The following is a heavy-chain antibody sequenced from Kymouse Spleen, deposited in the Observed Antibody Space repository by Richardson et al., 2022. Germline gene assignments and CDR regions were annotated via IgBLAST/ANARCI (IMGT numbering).Heavy chain of an antibody. CDR1: GFTFSNAW. D-gene: IGHD1-20*01,IGHD1-7*01. V-gene: IGHV3-15*01. Sequence: EVQLVESGGGLVKPGGSLRLSCAASGFTFSNAWMSWVRQAPGKGLEWVGRIKSKTDGGTTDYAAPVKGRFTISRDDSKNTLYLQMNSLKTEDTAVYYCTTALGNWNYYYGMDVWGQGTTVTVSS. J-gene: IGHJ6*02. CDR3: TTALGNWNYYYGMDV. CDR2: IKSKTDGGTT.